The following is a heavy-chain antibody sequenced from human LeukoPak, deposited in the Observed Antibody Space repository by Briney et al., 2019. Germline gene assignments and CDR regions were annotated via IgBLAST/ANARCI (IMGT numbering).Heavy chain of an antibody. CDR1: GFTFSSYS. J-gene: IGHJ4*02. CDR2: ISSSSYI. D-gene: IGHD4-17*01. Sequence: GGSLRLSCAASGFTFSSYSMNWVRQAPGKGLEWVSSISSSSYIYYADSVKGRFTISRDNAKNSLYLQMNSLRAEDTAVYYCARDRGYGDFDSGYWGQGTLVTVSS. V-gene: IGHV3-21*01. CDR3: ARDRGYGDFDSGY.